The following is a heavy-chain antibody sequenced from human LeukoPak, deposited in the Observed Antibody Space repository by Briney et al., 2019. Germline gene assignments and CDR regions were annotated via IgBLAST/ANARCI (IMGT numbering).Heavy chain of an antibody. V-gene: IGHV4-34*01. D-gene: IGHD5-18*01. J-gene: IGHJ4*02. CDR1: GGSFSGCY. Sequence: SETLSLTCAVYGGSFSGCYWSWIRQPPGKGLEWIGEINHSGSTNYNPSLKSRVTISVDTSKNQFSLKLSSVTAADTAVYYCARGSIQLWVTRGYYFDYWGQGTLVTVSS. CDR3: ARGSIQLWVTRGYYFDY. CDR2: INHSGST.